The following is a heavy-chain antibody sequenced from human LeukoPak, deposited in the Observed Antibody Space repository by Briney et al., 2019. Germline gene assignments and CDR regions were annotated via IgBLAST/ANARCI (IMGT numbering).Heavy chain of an antibody. CDR2: IRSKAYGGTT. V-gene: IGHV3-49*04. J-gene: IGHJ4*02. CDR3: TRDELGYCSSTSCSTFDY. CDR1: GFTFGDYA. Sequence: SGGSLRLSCTASGFTFGDYAMSWVRQAPGKGLEWVGFIRSKAYGGTTEYAASVKGRFTISRDDSKSIAYLQMNSLKTEDTAVYYCTRDELGYCSSTSCSTFDYWGQGTLVTVSS. D-gene: IGHD2-2*01.